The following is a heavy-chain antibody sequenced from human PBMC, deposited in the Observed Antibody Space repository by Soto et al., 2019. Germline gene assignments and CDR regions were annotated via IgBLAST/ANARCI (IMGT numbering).Heavy chain of an antibody. CDR3: AMRPLPESIQGAIGAFDI. V-gene: IGHV3-23*01. Sequence: EVQVLESGGGLVQPGGSLRLSCTASGFTFNIYAMSWVRQAPGKGLEWVSDISGSGGSTYYADSVKGRVTISRDHSKNTLYVQLNSLRAEASAVYYCAMRPLPESIQGAIGAFDIWGQGTMVTVSS. CDR2: ISGSGGST. CDR1: GFTFNIYA. D-gene: IGHD2-21*01. J-gene: IGHJ3*02.